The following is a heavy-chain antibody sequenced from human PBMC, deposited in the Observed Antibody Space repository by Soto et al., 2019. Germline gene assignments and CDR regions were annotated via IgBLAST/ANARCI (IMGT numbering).Heavy chain of an antibody. CDR2: IRWNSGNI. D-gene: IGHD6-19*01. V-gene: IGHV3-9*01. J-gene: IGHJ4*02. Sequence: EVQLVESGGGLVQPGRSLRLSCAASGFTFDDYAMHWVRQAPGKGPEWVSGIRWNSGNIGYADSVKGRFTISRDNAKNSLYLQMNSLRPEDTALYYCAKDRAYQQWLAYFFDYWGQGTLVTVSS. CDR1: GFTFDDYA. CDR3: AKDRAYQQWLAYFFDY.